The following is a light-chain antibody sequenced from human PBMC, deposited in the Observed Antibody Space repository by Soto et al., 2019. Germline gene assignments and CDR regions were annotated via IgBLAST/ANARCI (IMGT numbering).Light chain of an antibody. J-gene: IGKJ2*01. V-gene: IGKV3-15*01. CDR3: LQDNNYPYT. CDR1: QSVSSN. CDR2: GAS. Sequence: EIVMTHSPATLSVYPGEIATLSCRASQSVSSNLAWYQQKPGQAPRLLIYGASTRATGIPARFSGSGSGTEFTLTISSLQSEDFAVYYCLQDNNYPYTLGQGTKVDNK.